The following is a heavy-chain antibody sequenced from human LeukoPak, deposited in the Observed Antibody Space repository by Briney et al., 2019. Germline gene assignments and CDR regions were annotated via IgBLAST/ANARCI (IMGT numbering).Heavy chain of an antibody. Sequence: AGGSLRLSCAASGFSVSGNYMTWVRQAPGKGLEWVSAISGSGGSTYYADSVKGRFTISRDNSKNTLYLQMNSLKTEDTAVYYCTTDPEVTTVTPFDYWGQGTLVTVSS. D-gene: IGHD4-17*01. V-gene: IGHV3-23*01. CDR2: ISGSGGST. CDR1: GFSVSGNY. CDR3: TTDPEVTTVTPFDY. J-gene: IGHJ4*02.